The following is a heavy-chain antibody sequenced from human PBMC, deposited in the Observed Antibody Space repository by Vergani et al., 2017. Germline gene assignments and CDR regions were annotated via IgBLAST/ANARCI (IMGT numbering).Heavy chain of an antibody. Sequence: QVQLVQSGAEVKKPGSSVKVSCKASGGTFSSYAISWVRQAPGQGLEWMGGIIPIFGTANYAQKFQGRVPITAAESPSTAYMERSSLRSEDTAVYYSARDPHDWNEMGNRLDTWGEGTLVTVSS. CDR2: IIPIFGTA. CDR1: GGTFSSYA. V-gene: IGHV1-69*01. CDR3: ARDPHDWNEMGNRLDT. J-gene: IGHJ5*02. D-gene: IGHD1-1*01.